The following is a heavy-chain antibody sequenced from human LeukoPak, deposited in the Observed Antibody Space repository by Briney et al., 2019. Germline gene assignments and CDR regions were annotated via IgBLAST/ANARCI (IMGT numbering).Heavy chain of an antibody. D-gene: IGHD4-11*01. CDR1: RFTFTNYW. V-gene: IGHV3-7*01. Sequence: GGSLRLSCAASRFTFTNYWMSWVRQAPGKGLEWVANIKPDASEKYYVDSVKGRFTISRDNAKDSLFLQMNSLRAADTAVYYCARAASILQLGYYFYYMDVWGKGTTVTDSS. CDR3: ARAASILQLGYYFYYMDV. J-gene: IGHJ6*03. CDR2: IKPDASEK.